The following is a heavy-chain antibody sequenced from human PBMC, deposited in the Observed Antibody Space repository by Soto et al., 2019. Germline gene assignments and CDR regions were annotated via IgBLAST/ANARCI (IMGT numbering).Heavy chain of an antibody. CDR1: GGTFSSYS. CDR3: ARDEYYYDSSGYYFVYYGMDV. CDR2: IIPIFGTA. J-gene: IGHJ6*02. D-gene: IGHD3-22*01. Sequence: GASVNVSSKSSGGTFSSYSISWGRQAPGQGLECMGWIIPIFGTANYAQKFQGRVTITADESTSTAYMELSSLRSEDTAVYYCARDEYYYDSSGYYFVYYGMDVWGQVTTVTFSS. V-gene: IGHV1-69*13.